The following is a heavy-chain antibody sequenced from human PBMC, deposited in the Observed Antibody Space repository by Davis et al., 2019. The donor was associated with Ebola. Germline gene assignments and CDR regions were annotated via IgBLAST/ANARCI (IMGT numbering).Heavy chain of an antibody. CDR3: AKELVSGSSYYVDY. D-gene: IGHD3-10*01. Sequence: ASVKVSCKASGYTFTNYYIHWVRQAPGQGLEWMGIINPNSGSTRYAQKLQGRVTMTDDTSTDTAYMKLTSLRYEDTAVYYCAKELVSGSSYYVDYWGQGTLVTVSS. CDR2: INPNSGST. V-gene: IGHV1-46*01. CDR1: GYTFTNYY. J-gene: IGHJ4*02.